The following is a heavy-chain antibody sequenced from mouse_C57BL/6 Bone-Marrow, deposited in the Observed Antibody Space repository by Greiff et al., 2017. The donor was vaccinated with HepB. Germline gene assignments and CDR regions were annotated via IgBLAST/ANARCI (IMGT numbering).Heavy chain of an antibody. CDR3: ARWGETDD. Sequence: QVQLQQSGAELARPGASVKMSCKASGYTFTSYTMHWVKQRPGQGLEWIGYINPSSGYTKYNQKFKDKATLTADKSSSTADMQLRSLTSEDSAVYYCARWGETDDWGQGTTLTVAS. V-gene: IGHV1-4*01. J-gene: IGHJ2*01. CDR2: INPSSGYT. CDR1: GYTFTSYT.